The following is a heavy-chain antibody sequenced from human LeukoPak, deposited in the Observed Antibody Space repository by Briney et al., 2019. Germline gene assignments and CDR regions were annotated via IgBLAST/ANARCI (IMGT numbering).Heavy chain of an antibody. CDR2: IYSGGST. CDR1: GFTLSSNY. D-gene: IGHD1-20*01. J-gene: IGHJ4*02. CDR3: TTDTPYNWNDGLSY. V-gene: IGHV3-66*01. Sequence: GGSLRLSCAASGFTLSSNYMSWVRQAPGKGLEWVSVIYSGGSTYYADSVKGRFTISRDNSKNTLYLQMNSLRAEDTAVYYCTTDTPYNWNDGLSYWGQGTLVTVSS.